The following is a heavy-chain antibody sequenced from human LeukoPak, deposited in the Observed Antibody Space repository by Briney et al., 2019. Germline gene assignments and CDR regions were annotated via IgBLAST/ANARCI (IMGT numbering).Heavy chain of an antibody. J-gene: IGHJ5*02. V-gene: IGHV5-51*01. CDR1: GYSFTSYY. D-gene: IGHD3-10*01. CDR3: ARRSYGSGSGGHWFDP. Sequence: GESLKISCKGSGYSFTSYYIGWVRQMPGKGLEWMGIIYPGDSDTRYSPSFQGQVTISADKSISTAYLQWSSLKASDTAMYYCARRSYGSGSGGHWFDPWGQGTLVIVSS. CDR2: IYPGDSDT.